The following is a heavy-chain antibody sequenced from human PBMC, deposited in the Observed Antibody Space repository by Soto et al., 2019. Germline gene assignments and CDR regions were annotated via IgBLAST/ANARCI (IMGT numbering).Heavy chain of an antibody. D-gene: IGHD5-18*01. CDR1: GFTFSTYG. Sequence: QVQLVESGGGVVQPGRSLRLSCAASGFTFSTYGMHWVRQAPGKGLEWVAVISYDGSNKYYADSVKGRFTISRDNSKNTLYLQMSSVRAETTAVTYCAKGFSYSVIDYWGQGTLVTVSS. J-gene: IGHJ4*02. CDR2: ISYDGSNK. CDR3: AKGFSYSVIDY. V-gene: IGHV3-30*18.